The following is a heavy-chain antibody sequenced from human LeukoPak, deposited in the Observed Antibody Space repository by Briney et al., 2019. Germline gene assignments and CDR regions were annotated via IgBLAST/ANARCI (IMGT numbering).Heavy chain of an antibody. CDR3: TTAMVPADAFDV. D-gene: IGHD5-18*01. J-gene: IGHJ3*01. CDR1: GGSISSVRYS. Sequence: SETLSLTCAVSGGSISSVRYSWSWIRQPPGKGLEWIGYIYDGGNSYYNPSLKSRVTISMDRAKNQFSLRLSSVTAADTAVYYCTTAMVPADAFDVWGQGTLVTVSS. CDR2: IYDGGNS. V-gene: IGHV4-30-2*01.